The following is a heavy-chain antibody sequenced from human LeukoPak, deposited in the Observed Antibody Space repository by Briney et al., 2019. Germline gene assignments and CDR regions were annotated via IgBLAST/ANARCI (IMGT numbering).Heavy chain of an antibody. CDR1: GFTFSNYG. CDR2: IWYDGTNK. V-gene: IGHV3-33*01. CDR3: ARDRTIWAGFPLDF. D-gene: IGHD3/OR15-3a*01. Sequence: PGRSLRLSCAASGFTFSNYGMHWVGQAPGKGLEWVAVIWYDGTNKYYADSVKGRFTISRDNSKNILYLQMDSLRAEDTAVYYCARDRTIWAGFPLDFWGQGNLVTVSS. J-gene: IGHJ4*02.